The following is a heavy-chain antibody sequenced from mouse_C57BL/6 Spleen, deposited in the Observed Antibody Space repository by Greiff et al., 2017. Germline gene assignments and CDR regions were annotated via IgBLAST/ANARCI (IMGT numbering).Heavy chain of an antibody. CDR1: GYTFTDYE. D-gene: IGHD2-3*01. J-gene: IGHJ3*01. CDR3: TRVRDGYYVWFAY. V-gene: IGHV1-15*01. Sequence: VKLMESGAELVRPGASVTLSCKASGYTFTDYEMHWVKQTPVHGLEWIGAIDPETGGTAYNQKFKGKAILTADKSSSTAYMELRSLTSEDSAVYYCTRVRDGYYVWFAYWGQGTLVTVSA. CDR2: IDPETGGT.